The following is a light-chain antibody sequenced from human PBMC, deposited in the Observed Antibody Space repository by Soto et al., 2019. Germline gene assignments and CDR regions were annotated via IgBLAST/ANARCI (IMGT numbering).Light chain of an antibody. CDR3: QKYNNVRA. V-gene: IGKV1-27*01. J-gene: IGKJ4*01. Sequence: DIQMTQSPSSLSASVGDRVTITCRASQGISNYLAWYQQIPGKVPKLLISAASTLQSGVPSRFSGSGSGTDFTLTISSLQPEDVATYYCQKYNNVRAFGGGTKVEIK. CDR1: QGISNY. CDR2: AAS.